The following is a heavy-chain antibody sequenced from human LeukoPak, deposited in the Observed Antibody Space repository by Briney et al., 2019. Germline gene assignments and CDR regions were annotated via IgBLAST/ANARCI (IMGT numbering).Heavy chain of an antibody. V-gene: IGHV3-48*04. D-gene: IGHD5-12*01. CDR3: AREMGGYDSDFDY. J-gene: IGHJ4*02. CDR2: ISSSSSTI. CDR1: GFTFSSYS. Sequence: GGSLRLSCAASGFTFSSYSMNWVRQAPGKGLEWVSYISSSSSTIYYADSAKGRFTISRDNAKNSLYLQMNSLRAEDTAVYYCAREMGGYDSDFDYWGQGTLVTVSS.